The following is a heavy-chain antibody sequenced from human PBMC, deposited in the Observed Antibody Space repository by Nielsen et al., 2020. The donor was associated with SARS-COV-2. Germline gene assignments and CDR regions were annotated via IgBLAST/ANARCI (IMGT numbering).Heavy chain of an antibody. J-gene: IGHJ4*02. CDR2: IWNDSSEK. D-gene: IGHD6-19*01. CDR1: GFTSSNYG. V-gene: IGHV3-33*01. Sequence: GESLKISCAASGFTSSNYGMHWVRQAPGKGLEWVAVIWNDSSEKDCADSVKGRFSISRDNSKNTLCLQMNSLRVEDTAVYYCARGSWDDWGQGTLVTVSS. CDR3: ARGSWDD.